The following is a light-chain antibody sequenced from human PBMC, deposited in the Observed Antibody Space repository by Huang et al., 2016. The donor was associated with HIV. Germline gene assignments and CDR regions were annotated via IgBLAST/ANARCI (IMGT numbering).Light chain of an antibody. Sequence: IQLTQSPTSLSASVGDRVAIACRASQAIGTYLNWFPQKPGRAPKLLLSGVSSLHTGVPSRFSGSGSGTEFTLTIRGLQFDDFATYFCQQSYSALITFGQGTRLEIK. CDR1: QAIGTY. V-gene: IGKV1-39*01. CDR3: QQSYSALIT. J-gene: IGKJ5*01. CDR2: GVS.